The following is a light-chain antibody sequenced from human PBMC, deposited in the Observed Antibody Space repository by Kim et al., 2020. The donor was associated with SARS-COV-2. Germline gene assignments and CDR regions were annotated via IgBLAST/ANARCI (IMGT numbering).Light chain of an antibody. J-gene: IGLJ1*01. Sequence: FPVSRTGPGRDGESFNLVSWYQQHPDKPPTLIIYGFSKRPSGFFNRFAGSKSGNTASLTISGLKAEDVADYYGCSCAGISTFGYVFGTGPKVTVL. CDR1: GRDGESFNL. V-gene: IGLV2-23*02. CDR2: GFS. CDR3: CSCAGISTFGYV.